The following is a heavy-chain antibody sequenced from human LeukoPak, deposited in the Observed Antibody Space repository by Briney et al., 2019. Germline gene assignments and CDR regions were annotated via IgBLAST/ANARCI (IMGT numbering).Heavy chain of an antibody. D-gene: IGHD2-8*01. V-gene: IGHV3-9*01. CDR2: ISWSSEYM. CDR1: GFAFRGSA. J-gene: IGHJ4*02. CDR3: AKEGSVCTNEICRYFDY. Sequence: RRSLRLSCVASGFAFRGSAMHWVRQVPGKGLEWVSGISWSSEYMFYADSVKGRFTISRDNAENSLYLQMDSLRVEDTALYFCAKEGSVCTNEICRYFDYWGQGALVTVSS.